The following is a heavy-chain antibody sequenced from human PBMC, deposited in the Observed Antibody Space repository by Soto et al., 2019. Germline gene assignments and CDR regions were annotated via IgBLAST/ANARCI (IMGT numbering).Heavy chain of an antibody. J-gene: IGHJ6*02. Sequence: PGQSLKISCKASGYSFTTYWIAWVRQMPGKGLEWMGIINPGDCDIRYSPSFQGQVTISADNSISSAYLQWSSLKATHTAMYYCARHAPFYCYHYGMDGWGQGTAVTVSS. CDR2: INPGDCDI. CDR1: GYSFTTYW. V-gene: IGHV5-51*01. CDR3: ARHAPFYCYHYGMDG.